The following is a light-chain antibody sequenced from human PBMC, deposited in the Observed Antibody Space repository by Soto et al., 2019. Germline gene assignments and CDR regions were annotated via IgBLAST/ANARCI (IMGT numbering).Light chain of an antibody. CDR2: GGS. V-gene: IGKV3-15*01. Sequence: EIVMTQSPAALSVSPGERATLSCRASQDIIRNLAWYQQKPGQAPRFIMYGGSTRANGIPTRFSGSGSGTEFTLTISSLQSEDFAVYYCHQYDKWPPTFGQGTKVEIK. J-gene: IGKJ1*01. CDR3: HQYDKWPPT. CDR1: QDIIRN.